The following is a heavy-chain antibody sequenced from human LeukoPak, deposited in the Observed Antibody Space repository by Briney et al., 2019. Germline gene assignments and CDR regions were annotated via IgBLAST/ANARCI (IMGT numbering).Heavy chain of an antibody. CDR2: IYYSGNT. Sequence: SETLSLTCTVSGGSISSNSYYWGRRRPPQGKGLEWIVSIYYSGNTYYSPSLKSRVTISVDTSRNQFSLQLTSVTAADTAVYYCARHADYDTLTGLFDPWGQGTLVTVSS. CDR3: ARHADYDTLTGLFDP. CDR1: GGSISSNSYY. J-gene: IGHJ5*02. V-gene: IGHV4-39*01. D-gene: IGHD3-9*01.